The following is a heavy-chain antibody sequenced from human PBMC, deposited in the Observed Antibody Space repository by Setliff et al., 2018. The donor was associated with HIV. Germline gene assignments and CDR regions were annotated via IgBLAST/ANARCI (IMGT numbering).Heavy chain of an antibody. J-gene: IGHJ4*02. V-gene: IGHV4-38-2*01. Sequence: PSETLSLTCAVSGFPISSGFFWGWVRQPPGKGLEWIGSIYQSGTTYYNPALKSRVTISVDTSKNQFSLRLSSVTAADTAVYYWARVQGGTMRPFDSWGQGTLVTVSS. CDR3: ARVQGGTMRPFDS. CDR1: GFPISSGFF. D-gene: IGHD3-16*01. CDR2: IYQSGTT.